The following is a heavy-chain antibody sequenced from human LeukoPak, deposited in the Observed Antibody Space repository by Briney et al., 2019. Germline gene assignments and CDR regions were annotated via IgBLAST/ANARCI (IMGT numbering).Heavy chain of an antibody. V-gene: IGHV3-53*01. Sequence: GGSLRLSCAASGFTVITNDMTWVRQAPGKGLEWVSVLYSDGNTKYADSVQGRFTISRDNSKNTLYLEMNSLSPDDTAVYYCARGVEPLAANTLVYWGQGTLVTVSS. CDR2: LYSDGNT. D-gene: IGHD1-14*01. J-gene: IGHJ4*02. CDR3: ARGVEPLAANTLVY. CDR1: GFTVITND.